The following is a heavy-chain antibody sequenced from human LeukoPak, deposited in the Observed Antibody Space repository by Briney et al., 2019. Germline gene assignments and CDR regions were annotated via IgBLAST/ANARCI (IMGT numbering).Heavy chain of an antibody. CDR2: IYYSGST. Sequence: PSETLSLTCTVPGGSISSGSYYWSWIRQPAGKGLEWIGYIYYSGSTNYNPSLKSRVTISVDTSKNQFSLKLSSVTAADTAVYYCARVSGDSGYDFWSGYSTGYFDYWGQGTLVTVSS. D-gene: IGHD3-3*01. CDR1: GGSISSGSYY. CDR3: ARVSGDSGYDFWSGYSTGYFDY. V-gene: IGHV4-61*10. J-gene: IGHJ4*02.